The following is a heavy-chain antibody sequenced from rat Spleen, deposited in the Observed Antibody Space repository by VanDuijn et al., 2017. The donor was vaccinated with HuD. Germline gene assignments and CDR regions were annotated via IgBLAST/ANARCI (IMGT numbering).Heavy chain of an antibody. J-gene: IGHJ4*01. CDR3: ARLPNYPYYVMDA. CDR1: GFTFSDYN. D-gene: IGHD1-4*01. CDR2: ISHDGSST. Sequence: EVQLVESGGGLVQPGRSLKLSCAASGFTFSDYNMAWVRQAPTKGLEWVATISHDGSSTYYRDSVKGRFTISRDNAKSTLYLQMDSLRSEDTATYYCARLPNYPYYVMDAWGQGASVTVSS. V-gene: IGHV5-7*01.